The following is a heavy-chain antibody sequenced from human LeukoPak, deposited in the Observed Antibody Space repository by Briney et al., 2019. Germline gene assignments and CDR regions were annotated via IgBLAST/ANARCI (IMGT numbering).Heavy chain of an antibody. D-gene: IGHD6-19*01. CDR2: TYYSGSS. V-gene: IGHV4-39*01. J-gene: IGHJ4*02. CDR3: ARRSVGWYYFDY. Sequence: SETLSLTCTVSGGSISSSSYYWGWIRQPPGKGLEWIGSTYYSGSSYYNPSLKSRVTMSVDTSKSQFSLKLSSVTAADTAVYYCARRSVGWYYFDYWGQGTLVTVSS. CDR1: GGSISSSSYY.